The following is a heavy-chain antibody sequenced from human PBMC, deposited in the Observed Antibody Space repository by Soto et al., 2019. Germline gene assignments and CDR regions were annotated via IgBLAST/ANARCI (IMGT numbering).Heavy chain of an antibody. Sequence: GESLKISCKGSGYSFAGYWITWVRQKPGKGLEWMGRIDPSDSQTYYSPSFRGHVTISVTKSITTVFLQWSSLRASDTAMYYCERKIYYYDTGPNFQYDFYSWGQITPVTVS. D-gene: IGHD3-22*01. J-gene: IGHJ5*02. CDR3: ERKIYYYDTGPNFQYDFYS. CDR2: IDPSDSQT. V-gene: IGHV5-10-1*01. CDR1: GYSFAGYW.